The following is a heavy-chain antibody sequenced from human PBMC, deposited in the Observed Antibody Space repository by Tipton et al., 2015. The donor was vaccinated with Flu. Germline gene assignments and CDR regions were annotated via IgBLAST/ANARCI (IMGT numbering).Heavy chain of an antibody. Sequence: TLSLTCSVSGDSMTSSRYYWGWIRQPPGKGLEWIGSIFHSGSTYYNPSLKSRVTISVGTSKNQFSLKLISVTAADTAVHYCARVSPGVESWFDPWGQGTLVTVSS. D-gene: IGHD3-3*01. CDR3: ARVSPGVESWFDP. V-gene: IGHV4-39*07. CDR2: IFHSGST. CDR1: GDSMTSSRYY. J-gene: IGHJ5*02.